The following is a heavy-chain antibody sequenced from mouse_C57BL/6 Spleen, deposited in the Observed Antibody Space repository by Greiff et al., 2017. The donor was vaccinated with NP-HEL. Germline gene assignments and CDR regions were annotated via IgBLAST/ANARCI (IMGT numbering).Heavy chain of an antibody. CDR3: TRVEVTTYYFDY. J-gene: IGHJ2*01. V-gene: IGHV5-9-1*02. CDR1: GFTFSSYA. D-gene: IGHD2-1*01. Sequence: EVKLMESGEGLVKPGGSLKLSCAASGFTFSSYAMSWVRQTPEKRLEWVAYISSGGDYIYYADTVKGRFTISRDNARNTLYLQMSSLKSEDTAMYYCTRVEVTTYYFDYWGQGTTLTVSS. CDR2: ISSGGDYI.